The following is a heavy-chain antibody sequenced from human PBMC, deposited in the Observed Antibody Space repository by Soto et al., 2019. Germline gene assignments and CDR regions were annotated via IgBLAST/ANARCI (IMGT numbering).Heavy chain of an antibody. Sequence: ETLSLTWAVYGGSFSGYYWSWIRQPPGKGLEWIGEINHSGSTNYNPSLKSRVTISVDTSKNQFSLKLSSVTAADTAVYYCARLVVVVPDAFDIWGQGTMVTVSS. CDR1: GGSFSGYY. CDR2: INHSGST. J-gene: IGHJ3*02. CDR3: ARLVVVVPDAFDI. D-gene: IGHD2-15*01. V-gene: IGHV4-34*01.